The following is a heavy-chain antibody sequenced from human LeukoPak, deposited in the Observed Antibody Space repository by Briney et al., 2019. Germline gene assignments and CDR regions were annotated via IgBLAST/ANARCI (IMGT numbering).Heavy chain of an antibody. J-gene: IGHJ3*02. V-gene: IGHV3-23*01. D-gene: IGHD3-22*01. CDR3: AKDRLFTYYYDSSGHSDAFDI. Sequence: GGSLRLSCAASGFTFSSYGMSWVRQAPGKGLEWVSAISGSGGSTYYADSVKGRFTISRDNSKNTLYLQMNSLRAEDTAVYYCAKDRLFTYYYDSSGHSDAFDIWGQGTMVTVSS. CDR2: ISGSGGST. CDR1: GFTFSSYG.